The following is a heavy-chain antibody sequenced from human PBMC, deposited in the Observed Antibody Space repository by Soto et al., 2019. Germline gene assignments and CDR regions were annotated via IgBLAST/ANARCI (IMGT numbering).Heavy chain of an antibody. CDR2: ISYDGSDK. CDR1: GFTFSNYA. CDR3: ARGRPLRHFDWLSRSGLDH. D-gene: IGHD3-9*01. Sequence: QVQLVESGGGVVQPGGSLRLSCAASGFTFSNYAMHWVRQAPGKGLEWVAVISYDGSDKYYADSVKGRFTISRDNSENTLYLQMNTLRGEDTAVYYCARGRPLRHFDWLSRSGLDHWGQGTLVTVSS. V-gene: IGHV3-30*04. J-gene: IGHJ4*02.